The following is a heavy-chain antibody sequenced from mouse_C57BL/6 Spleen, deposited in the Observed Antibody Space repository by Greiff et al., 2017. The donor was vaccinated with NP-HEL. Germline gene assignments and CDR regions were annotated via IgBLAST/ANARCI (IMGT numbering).Heavy chain of an antibody. CDR3: ARRRSSGPFDY. D-gene: IGHD3-2*02. Sequence: QVHVKQPGTELVKPGASVKLSCKASGYTFTSYWMHWVKQRPGQGLEWIGNINPSNGGTNYNEKFKSKATLTVDKSSSTAYMQLSSLTSEDSAVYYCARRRSSGPFDYWGQGTTLTVSS. J-gene: IGHJ2*01. CDR2: INPSNGGT. CDR1: GYTFTSYW. V-gene: IGHV1-53*01.